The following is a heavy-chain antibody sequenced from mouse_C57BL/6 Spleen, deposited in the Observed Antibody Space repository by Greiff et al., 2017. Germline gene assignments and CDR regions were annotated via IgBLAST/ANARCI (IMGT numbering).Heavy chain of an antibody. CDR1: GYTFTDYN. Sequence: VQLQQSGPELVKPGASVKIPCKASGYTFTDYNMDWVKQSHGKSLEWIGDINPNNGGTNYNQKFKDKGTLTVDKSSSTAYMELRSLTSEDTAVYYCARSPLSTTVVDYAMDYWGQGTSVTVSS. J-gene: IGHJ4*01. V-gene: IGHV1-18*01. CDR3: ARSPLSTTVVDYAMDY. D-gene: IGHD1-1*01. CDR2: INPNNGGT.